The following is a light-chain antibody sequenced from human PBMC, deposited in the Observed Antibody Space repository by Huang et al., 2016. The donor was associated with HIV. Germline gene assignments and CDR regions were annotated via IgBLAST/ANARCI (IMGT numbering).Light chain of an antibody. V-gene: IGKV3D-15*01. CDR3: QHYNNWPPWT. J-gene: IGKJ1*01. CDR1: QGVSNN. Sequence: EIVMTQSPATLSVSPGESATLSCRASQGVSNNIAWYQQKPGQTPRLLIHGASTRATGIAAKVSGRGAGTDFTLTITSLQPEDSAVYYCQHYNNWPPWTFGPGTQVEI. CDR2: GAS.